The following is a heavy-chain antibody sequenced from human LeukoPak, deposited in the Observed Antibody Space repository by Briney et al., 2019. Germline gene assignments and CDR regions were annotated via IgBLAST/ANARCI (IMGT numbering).Heavy chain of an antibody. CDR3: ARDLGSGWYLGY. D-gene: IGHD6-19*01. V-gene: IGHV3-21*01. CDR1: GFTFGDYA. J-gene: IGHJ4*02. Sequence: GGSLRLSCTASGFTFGDYAMSWVRQAPGKGLEWVSSISSSSSYIYYADSVKGRFTISRDNAKNSLYLQMNSLRAEDTAVYYCARDLGSGWYLGYWGQGTLVTVSS. CDR2: ISSSSSYI.